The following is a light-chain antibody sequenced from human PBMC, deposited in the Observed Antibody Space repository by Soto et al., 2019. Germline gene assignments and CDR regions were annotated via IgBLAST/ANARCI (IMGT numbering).Light chain of an antibody. CDR2: DAS. CDR1: QRVSSY. V-gene: IGKV3-11*01. J-gene: IGKJ2*02. CDR3: QQRSSWPLGT. Sequence: EIVLTQSPATLSLSPGERATLSCRASQRVSSYLAWYQQKPGQAPRLLIHDASNRATVIPARFSGSWSGTDFTLIISSLESEDFALYFCQQRSSWPLGTFGQGTKREIK.